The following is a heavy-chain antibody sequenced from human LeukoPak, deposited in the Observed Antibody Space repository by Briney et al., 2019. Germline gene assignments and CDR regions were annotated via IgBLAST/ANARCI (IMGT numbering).Heavy chain of an antibody. Sequence: GGSLRLSCAASGFTFDDYAMHWVRQAPGKGLEWVSLISWDGGSTYYADSAKGRFTISRDNSKNSLYLQMNSLRAEDTALYYCAKDLDYLQDYYYGMDVWGKGTTVTVSS. CDR3: AKDLDYLQDYYYGMDV. CDR2: ISWDGGST. D-gene: IGHD4-11*01. CDR1: GFTFDDYA. V-gene: IGHV3-43D*04. J-gene: IGHJ6*04.